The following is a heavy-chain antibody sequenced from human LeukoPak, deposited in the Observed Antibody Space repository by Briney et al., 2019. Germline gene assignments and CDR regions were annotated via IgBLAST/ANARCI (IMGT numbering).Heavy chain of an antibody. D-gene: IGHD3-10*01. V-gene: IGHV4-31*03. CDR3: ARGDGSGSYRKFDP. CDR1: GGSISSGGYY. Sequence: PSETLSLTCTVSGGSISSGGYYWSWIRQHPGKGLEWIGYIYYSGSTYYNPSLKSRVTISVDTSKNQFSLKLSSVTAADTAVYYCARGDGSGSYRKFDPWGQGTLVTVSS. CDR2: IYYSGST. J-gene: IGHJ5*02.